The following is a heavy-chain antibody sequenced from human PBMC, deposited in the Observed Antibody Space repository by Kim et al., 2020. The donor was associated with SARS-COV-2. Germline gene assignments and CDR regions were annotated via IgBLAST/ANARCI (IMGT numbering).Heavy chain of an antibody. CDR3: ARGVNLLSSNFDS. CDR2: TYDRMKWYS. V-gene: IGHV6-1*01. D-gene: IGHD1-1*01. J-gene: IGHJ4*02. CDR1: GDSVATNNVN. Sequence: SQTLSLTCAISGDSVATNNVNWNWIRQSPSRGLEWLGRTYDRMKWYSDYERSLAGRIIIEADTDKNHFSLQLTDVTLEDSALYFCARGVNLLSSNFDSWGQGSLLTVSS.